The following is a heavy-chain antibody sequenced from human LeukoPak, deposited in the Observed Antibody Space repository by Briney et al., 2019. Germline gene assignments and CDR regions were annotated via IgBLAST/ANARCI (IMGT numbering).Heavy chain of an antibody. J-gene: IGHJ4*02. D-gene: IGHD3-16*01. CDR1: GGSFSGHY. Sequence: PSETLSLTCAVYGGSFSGHYWTWIRQPPGKGLEWIGEINHSGSTNYNPSLKSRVTISVDTSKSQFSLKLPSVTAADTAVYYCGRTWGYYFDYWGQGTLVTVSS. CDR2: INHSGST. CDR3: GRTWGYYFDY. V-gene: IGHV4-34*01.